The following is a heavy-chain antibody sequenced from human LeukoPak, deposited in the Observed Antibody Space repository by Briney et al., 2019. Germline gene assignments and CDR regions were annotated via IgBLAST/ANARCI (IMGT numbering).Heavy chain of an antibody. CDR1: CYTVTNYG. D-gene: IGHD6-6*01. V-gene: IGHV1-18*01. J-gene: IGHJ4*02. Sequence: ASVKVSCKASCYTVTNYGVSWVRQAPGQGLEWMGWIGAYNGNTNYAQKLQGRVTMTTDTSTSTAYMELRSLRSDDTAVYYCARDRRSSSSNSILFDYWGQGTVVTVSS. CDR3: ARDRRSSSSNSILFDY. CDR2: IGAYNGNT.